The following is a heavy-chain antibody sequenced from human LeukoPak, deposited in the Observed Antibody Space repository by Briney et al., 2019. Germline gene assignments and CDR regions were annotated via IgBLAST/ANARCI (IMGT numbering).Heavy chain of an antibody. CDR2: FDPEDGET. Sequence: GASVKVSCKVSGYTLTELSIHWVRQAPGKGLEWMGGFDPEDGETIYAQKFQGRATMTEDTSTDTAYMEVSSLRSEDTAMYYCATGPTGTTIDYWGQGTLVTVSS. V-gene: IGHV1-24*01. CDR3: ATGPTGTTIDY. CDR1: GYTLTELS. J-gene: IGHJ4*02. D-gene: IGHD1-1*01.